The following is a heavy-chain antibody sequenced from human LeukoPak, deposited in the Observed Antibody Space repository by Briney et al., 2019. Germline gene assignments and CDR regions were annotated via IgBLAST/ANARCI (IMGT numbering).Heavy chain of an antibody. CDR1: GFTFSTYA. CDR2: VSSGGNT. V-gene: IGHV3-23*01. D-gene: IGHD6-19*01. Sequence: GGSLRLSCAASGFTFSTYAMSWVRHTPGKGLEWVSGVSSGGNTQYTDSVKGRFTVSRDNSKNTLHLQMDSLRAEDTAIYYCTKDRRQWVVPYFDSWGQGTVVTVSS. J-gene: IGHJ4*02. CDR3: TKDRRQWVVPYFDS.